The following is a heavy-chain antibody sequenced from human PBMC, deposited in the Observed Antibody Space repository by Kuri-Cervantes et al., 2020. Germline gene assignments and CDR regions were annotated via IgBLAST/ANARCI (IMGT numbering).Heavy chain of an antibody. J-gene: IGHJ6*02. V-gene: IGHV3-9*01. CDR1: GFTFDDYA. CDR3: ARDRPYLEWLLGGMDV. D-gene: IGHD3-3*01. CDR2: ISWNSGSI. Sequence: GGSLRLSCAASGFTFDDYAMHWVRQAPGKGLEWVSGISWNSGSIGYADSVKGRFTISRDNSKNTLYLQMNSLRAEDTAVYYCARDRPYLEWLLGGMDVWGQGTTVTVSS.